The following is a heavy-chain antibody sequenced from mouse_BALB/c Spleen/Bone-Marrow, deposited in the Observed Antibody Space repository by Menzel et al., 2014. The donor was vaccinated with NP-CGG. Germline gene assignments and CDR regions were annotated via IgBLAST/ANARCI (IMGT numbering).Heavy chain of an antibody. CDR1: GFDFSRYW. CDR2: INPGSSTI. V-gene: IGHV4-2*02. Sequence: EVKLVESGGGLVQPGGSLNLACVASGFDFSRYWMSWARQAPGKGQEWIGEINPGSSTINYSPSLRDKFIISRDNAKNTLYLQVSKVRSEDTALYYCARLGNYGYHDKWGQGTTLTVAS. J-gene: IGHJ2*01. CDR3: ARLGNYGYHDK. D-gene: IGHD1-2*01.